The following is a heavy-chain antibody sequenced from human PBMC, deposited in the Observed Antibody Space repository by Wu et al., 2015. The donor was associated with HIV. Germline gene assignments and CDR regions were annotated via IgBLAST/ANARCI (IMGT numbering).Heavy chain of an antibody. CDR1: GYTLTELS. J-gene: IGHJ4*02. Sequence: QVQLVQSGAEVKKPGASVKVSCKVSGYTLTELSMHWVRQAPGKGLEWMGGFDPEDGETIYAQKFQGRVTMTEDTSTDTAYMELSSLRSEDTAVYYCATASDSDVFSSWYFDYWGQGTLVTVSS. D-gene: IGHD6-13*01. CDR2: FDPEDGET. V-gene: IGHV1-24*01. CDR3: ATASDSDVFSSWYFDY.